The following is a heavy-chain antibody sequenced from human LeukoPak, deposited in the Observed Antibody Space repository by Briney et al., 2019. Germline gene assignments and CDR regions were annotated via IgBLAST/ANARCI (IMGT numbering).Heavy chain of an antibody. V-gene: IGHV3-23*01. D-gene: IGHD6-13*01. CDR3: ARELCIPAAGWQIQH. J-gene: IGHJ1*01. CDR2: ISGSGGST. CDR1: GFTLSTYA. Sequence: PGGSLRLSCAASGFTLSTYAMNWVRQAPGKGLEWVSAISGSGGSTYYADSVKGRFTISRDNSKNTLYLQMNSLRVEDTAVYYCARELCIPAAGWQIQHWGQGTLVTVSS.